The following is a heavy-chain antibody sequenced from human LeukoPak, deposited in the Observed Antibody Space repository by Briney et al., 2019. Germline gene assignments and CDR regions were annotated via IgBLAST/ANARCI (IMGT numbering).Heavy chain of an antibody. J-gene: IGHJ4*02. CDR3: ARDSELRFHQGGLDY. D-gene: IGHD3-3*01. Sequence: ASVKVSCKAAGYPFTSYGISWVRQAPGQGLEWMGRINPRDGETSFAQKFQGRVSMTRDTSVSSAYMELSGLRSDDTAVYYCARDSELRFHQGGLDYWGQGTLVTVSS. CDR1: GYPFTSYG. V-gene: IGHV1-18*01. CDR2: INPRDGET.